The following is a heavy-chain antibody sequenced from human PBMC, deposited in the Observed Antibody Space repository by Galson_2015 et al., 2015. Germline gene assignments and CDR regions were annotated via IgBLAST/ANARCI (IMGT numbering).Heavy chain of an antibody. Sequence: SVKVSCKASGGTFSSYAISWVRQAPGQGLEWMGGIIPIFGTANYAQKFQGRVTITADESTSTAYMELSSLRSEDTAVYYCARERNTAMVNPETQYYYGMDVWGQGTTVTVSS. J-gene: IGHJ6*02. CDR3: ARERNTAMVNPETQYYYGMDV. V-gene: IGHV1-69*13. CDR1: GGTFSSYA. CDR2: IIPIFGTA. D-gene: IGHD5-18*01.